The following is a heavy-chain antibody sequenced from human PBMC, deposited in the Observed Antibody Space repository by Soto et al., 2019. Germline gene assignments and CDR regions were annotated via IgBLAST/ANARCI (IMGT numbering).Heavy chain of an antibody. CDR1: GFTFSSYW. CDR3: ARDQYRSGWYFSYYYYGMDV. D-gene: IGHD6-19*01. CDR2: IKQDGSEK. Sequence: EVQLVESGGGLVQPGGSLRLSCAASGFTFSSYWMSWVHQAPGKGLEWVANIKQDGSEKYYVDSVKGRFTISRDNAKNSLSRQMHSLRAEDTAVYYCARDQYRSGWYFSYYYYGMDVWGQGTTVTVSS. J-gene: IGHJ6*02. V-gene: IGHV3-7*01.